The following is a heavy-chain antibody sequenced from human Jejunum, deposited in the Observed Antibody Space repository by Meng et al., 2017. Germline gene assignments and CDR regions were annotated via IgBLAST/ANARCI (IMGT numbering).Heavy chain of an antibody. D-gene: IGHD1/OR15-1a*01. CDR2: IYYSGST. J-gene: IGHJ4*02. V-gene: IGHV4-39*01. Sequence: QVQMLESGPGLVKPSETLSLTCTVSGGSITSTTNYWGWLRQPPGKALEWIGSIYYSGSTHYNPSLKSRVIVSIDTSKDQFSLTLTSAAAADTAMYYCARNKTQGFFDIWGQGTLVTVSS. CDR1: GGSITSTTNY. CDR3: ARNKTQGFFDI.